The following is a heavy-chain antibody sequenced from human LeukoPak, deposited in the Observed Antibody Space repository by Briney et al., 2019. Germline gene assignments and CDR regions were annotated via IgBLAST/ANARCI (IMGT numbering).Heavy chain of an antibody. Sequence: GGSLRLSCAASGFTFSGHWMSWVRQAPGKGLEWVANINQGGSDKYYVDSVKGRFTISRDDANSLLYLQMNSLRGEDTAVYYCTRDRSRAEDDWGQGTLVTVSS. D-gene: IGHD1-14*01. V-gene: IGHV3-7*01. J-gene: IGHJ4*02. CDR2: INQGGSDK. CDR1: GFTFSGHW. CDR3: TRDRSRAEDD.